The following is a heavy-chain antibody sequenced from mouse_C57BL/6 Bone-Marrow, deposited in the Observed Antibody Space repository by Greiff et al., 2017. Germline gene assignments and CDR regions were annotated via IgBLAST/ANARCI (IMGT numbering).Heavy chain of an antibody. J-gene: IGHJ2*01. CDR2: IDPGDGEN. Sequence: VQLQQSGAELVKPGASVKLSCTASGFNIKDYYMHWVKQRPEQGLEWIGGIDPGDGENQYAPKFQGKGTITADTSSNTAYLQLSSLTSEDTAVYYCARLGMVTEDDWGQGTTLTVSS. D-gene: IGHD2-3*01. CDR3: ARLGMVTEDD. V-gene: IGHV14-2*01. CDR1: GFNIKDYY.